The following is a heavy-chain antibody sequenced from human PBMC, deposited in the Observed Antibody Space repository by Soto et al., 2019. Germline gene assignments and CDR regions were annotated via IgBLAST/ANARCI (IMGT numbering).Heavy chain of an antibody. CDR2: IYYTGTT. J-gene: IGHJ4*02. CDR3: AREVSSFGSNHLDS. D-gene: IGHD3-10*01. V-gene: IGHV4-59*01. CDR1: GTSIRGYY. Sequence: SETLSLTCSVSGTSIRGYYWTWIRQPPGKGLEWIGYIYYTGTTKYNPSLKSRVTISVDTSKNQFSLRLNSVTAADTAVYYCAREVSSFGSNHLDSWGLGALVTVSS.